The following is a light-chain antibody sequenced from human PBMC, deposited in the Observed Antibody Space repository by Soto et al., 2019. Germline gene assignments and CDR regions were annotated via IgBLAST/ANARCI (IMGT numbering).Light chain of an antibody. CDR3: CSYAGSSTLVV. CDR1: SSDVGSYNL. V-gene: IGLV2-23*02. J-gene: IGLJ2*01. CDR2: EVS. Sequence: QSALTQPASVSGSPGQSITISCTGTSSDVGSYNLVSWYQQNPGKAPKLMIYEVSKRPSGVSNRFSGSKSGNTASLTISGLQAEDEADYYCCSYAGSSTLVVFGGGTKLTVL.